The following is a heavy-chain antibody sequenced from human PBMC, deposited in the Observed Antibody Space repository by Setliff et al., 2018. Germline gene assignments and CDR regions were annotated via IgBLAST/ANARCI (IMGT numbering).Heavy chain of an antibody. Sequence: PSETLSLTCTVSGGSISSSSYYWGWIRQPPGKGLEWIGSIYYSGSTYNNPSLKSRVTISVDTSKNQFSLKLSSVTAADTAVYYCARTLYDYDILTGPGYYFDYWGQGTLVTVSS. J-gene: IGHJ4*02. CDR2: IYYSGST. V-gene: IGHV4-39*07. CDR1: GGSISSSSYY. D-gene: IGHD3-9*01. CDR3: ARTLYDYDILTGPGYYFDY.